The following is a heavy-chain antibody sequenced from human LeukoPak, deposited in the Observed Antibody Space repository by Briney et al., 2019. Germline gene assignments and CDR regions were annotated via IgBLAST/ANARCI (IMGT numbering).Heavy chain of an antibody. J-gene: IGHJ4*02. CDR1: GVSISSSSYY. CDR3: ARLDYGAPDY. V-gene: IGHV4-39*01. Sequence: SETLSLTCTVSGVSISSSSYYWGWIRQPPGKGLEWIGSVYYSGSTYYNPSLKSRVTIFVDTSKNQFSLKLSSVTAADTAMYYWARLDYGAPDYWGQGTLVTVSS. CDR2: VYYSGST. D-gene: IGHD4-17*01.